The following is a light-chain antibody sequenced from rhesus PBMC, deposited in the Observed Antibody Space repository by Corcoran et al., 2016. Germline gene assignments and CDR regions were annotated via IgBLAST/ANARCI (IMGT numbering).Light chain of an antibody. J-gene: IGKJ2*01. CDR3: YQHSSGYS. CDR2: GAS. V-gene: IGKV3-10*01. Sequence: QVILTQSPATLSLSPGERATLSCRASQSVSSYLAWYPQKPRQAPRLLIFGASSRTTGIPDRFSGSGSGTYFTLTISSLEPEDVGVYHCYQHSSGYSFGQGTKVEIK. CDR1: QSVSSY.